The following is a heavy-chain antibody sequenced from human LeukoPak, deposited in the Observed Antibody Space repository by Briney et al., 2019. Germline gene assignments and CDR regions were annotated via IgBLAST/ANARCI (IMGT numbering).Heavy chain of an antibody. CDR3: ARGLGSSSSHYYMDV. Sequence: SETLSLTCTLSGGSISSSYWSWIPHPPEKGLEWMGYTYYSGSPNYNPSLKSRVTISVDTSKNHFSLKLSSVTAADTAVYYCARGLGSSSSHYYMDVWGKGTTVTVSS. J-gene: IGHJ6*03. CDR2: TYYSGSP. D-gene: IGHD6-6*01. CDR1: GGSISSSY. V-gene: IGHV4-59*01.